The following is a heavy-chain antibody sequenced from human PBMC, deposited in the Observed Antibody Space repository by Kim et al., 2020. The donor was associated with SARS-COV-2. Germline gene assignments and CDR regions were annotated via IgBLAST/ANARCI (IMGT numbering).Heavy chain of an antibody. Sequence: GGSLRLSCAASGFPFSSYTMNWVRQAPGKGLEWVSGISGSGRSTYYADSVKGRFTVSRDNSKNTSYLQMNSLRGEDTAVYYCAKELRVTTETTGGYFIYSWGQGTLVTVSS. CDR2: ISGSGRST. D-gene: IGHD4-17*01. J-gene: IGHJ5*02. CDR1: GFPFSSYT. CDR3: AKELRVTTETTGGYFIYS. V-gene: IGHV3-23*01.